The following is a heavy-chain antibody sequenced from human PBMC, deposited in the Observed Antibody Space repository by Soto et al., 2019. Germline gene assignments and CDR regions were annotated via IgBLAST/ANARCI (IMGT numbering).Heavy chain of an antibody. CDR2: LSGSGGST. CDR1: GFTFSSYA. D-gene: IGHD2-2*02. CDR3: AKGPYCSSTSCYTVGLFDN. J-gene: IGHJ4*02. V-gene: IGHV3-23*01. Sequence: PGGSLRLSCAASGFTFSSYAMSWVRQAPGKGLEWVSALSGSGGSTYSADSVKGRFTISRDNSKNTLYLQMNSLRAEDTAVYYCAKGPYCSSTSCYTVGLFDNWGQGTLVTVSS.